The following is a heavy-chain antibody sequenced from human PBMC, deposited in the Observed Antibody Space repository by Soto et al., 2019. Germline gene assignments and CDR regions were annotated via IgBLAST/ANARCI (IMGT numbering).Heavy chain of an antibody. CDR2: IHSDVTT. Sequence: GGSLRLSCAASGFSVSSNSMSWVRQAPGKGLEWVSVIHSDVTTYYADSVKGRFIISRDNSKDTLYLQMNRLRAEDTAVYYCARELSGSWYNWFDPWGQGXLVTVYS. J-gene: IGHJ5*02. CDR3: ARELSGSWYNWFDP. CDR1: GFSVSSNS. D-gene: IGHD5-12*01. V-gene: IGHV3-53*01.